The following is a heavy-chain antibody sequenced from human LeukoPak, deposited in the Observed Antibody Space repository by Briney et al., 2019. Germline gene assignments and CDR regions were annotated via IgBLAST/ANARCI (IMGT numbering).Heavy chain of an antibody. CDR1: GFTFSSYA. Sequence: GGSLRLSCAASGFTFSSYAMSWVRQVPGKGLEWVSFISSSGSSTNYADSVKGRFTISRDNSKNTLYLQMNSLRAEDTAVYYCAKDGIWFGELLSPIPLDYWGQGTLVTVSS. J-gene: IGHJ4*02. D-gene: IGHD3-10*01. V-gene: IGHV3-23*01. CDR3: AKDGIWFGELLSPIPLDY. CDR2: ISSSGSST.